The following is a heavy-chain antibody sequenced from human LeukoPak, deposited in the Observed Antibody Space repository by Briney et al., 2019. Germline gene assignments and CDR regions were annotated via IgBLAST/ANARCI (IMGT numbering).Heavy chain of an antibody. CDR3: ARTYGDNAEYFQH. Sequence: SVKVSCKASGYTFTGYYMHWVRQAPGQGLEWMGGIIPIFGTANYAQKFQGRVTITADESTSTAYMELRSLRSDDTAVYYCARTYGDNAEYFQHWGQGTLVTVSS. CDR1: GYTFTGYY. J-gene: IGHJ1*01. V-gene: IGHV1-69*13. CDR2: IIPIFGTA. D-gene: IGHD4-17*01.